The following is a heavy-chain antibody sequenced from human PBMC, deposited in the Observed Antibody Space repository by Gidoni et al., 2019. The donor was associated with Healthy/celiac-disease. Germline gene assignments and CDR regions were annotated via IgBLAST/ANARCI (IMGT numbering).Heavy chain of an antibody. D-gene: IGHD1-26*01. CDR1: GYTFTSYY. CDR2: INPSGGST. V-gene: IGHV1-46*01. Sequence: QVQLVQSGPEVKKPGASVKVSCKASGYTFTSYYMHWVRQAPGQGLEWMGIINPSGGSTSYAQKFQGRVTMTRDTSTSTVYMELSSLRSEDTAVYYCARDNDPYHSGRTPDYWGQGTLVTVSS. CDR3: ARDNDPYHSGRTPDY. J-gene: IGHJ4*02.